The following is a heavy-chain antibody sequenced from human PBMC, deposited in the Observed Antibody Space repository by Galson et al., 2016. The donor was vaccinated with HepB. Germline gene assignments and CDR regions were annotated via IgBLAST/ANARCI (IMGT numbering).Heavy chain of an antibody. CDR2: ISGYNGNT. D-gene: IGHD6-19*01. CDR3: ARGSKTAGVD. J-gene: IGHJ1*01. CDR1: GYSFSSYA. V-gene: IGHV1-18*01. Sequence: SVKVSCKASGYSFSSYAITWVRQAPGQGLEWMGWISGYNGNTNYAQNLQGRVTMTTETSTNTAYMELRSLTPDDTAVYFCARGSKTAGVDWGQGTLVTVSS.